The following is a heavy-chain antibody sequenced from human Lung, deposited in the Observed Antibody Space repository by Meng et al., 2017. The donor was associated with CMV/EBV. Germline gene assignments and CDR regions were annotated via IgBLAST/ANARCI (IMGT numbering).Heavy chain of an antibody. V-gene: IGHV4-59*01. Sequence: GSLRLXXSVPGVSINSYFWTWVRQPPGKGLAWIGHIYNDGGSTDYNPSLNSRVTLSSDTSRNQVSLRVTSVTAADTAAYYCATVYCRSYNNCYPDAWGRGXLVTVSS. CDR1: GVSINSYF. CDR2: IYNDGGST. D-gene: IGHD2-2*01. CDR3: ATVYCRSYNNCYPDA. J-gene: IGHJ5*02.